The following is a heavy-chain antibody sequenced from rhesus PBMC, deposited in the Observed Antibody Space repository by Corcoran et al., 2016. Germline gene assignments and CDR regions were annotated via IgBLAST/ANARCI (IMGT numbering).Heavy chain of an antibody. Sequence: EVQLVEAGGGVVQPGGSLRLSCAASGFTLDDYAMNGVRQAQGKGLGGVAGISWSGGSTYYADAVKGQFTISRDNAKNSLYLQMGSLRAEDTALYYCARVEKWGGSHHFDYWGQGVLVTVSS. CDR3: ARVEKWGGSHHFDY. V-gene: IGHV3-201*01. D-gene: IGHD6-25*01. CDR1: GFTLDDYA. J-gene: IGHJ4*01. CDR2: ISWSGGST.